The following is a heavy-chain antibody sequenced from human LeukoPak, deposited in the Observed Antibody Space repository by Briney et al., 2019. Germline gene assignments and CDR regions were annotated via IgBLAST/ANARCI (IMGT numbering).Heavy chain of an antibody. Sequence: PGGSLRLSCAASGFTFSSYSMNWVRQAPGKGLEWVSSISSSSSYIYYADSVKGRFTISRDNAKNSLYLQMNSLRAEDTAVYYCARDKGSGSDFDYWGQGTLVTVSS. CDR2: ISSSSSYI. D-gene: IGHD1-26*01. V-gene: IGHV3-21*01. J-gene: IGHJ4*02. CDR1: GFTFSSYS. CDR3: ARDKGSGSDFDY.